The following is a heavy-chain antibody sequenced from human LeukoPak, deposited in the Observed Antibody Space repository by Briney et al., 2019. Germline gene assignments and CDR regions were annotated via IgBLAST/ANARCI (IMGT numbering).Heavy chain of an antibody. Sequence: ASVKVSCKASGGTFSSYAISWVRQAPGPGLEWMGRIIPILGIANYAQKFQGRVTITADKSTSTAYMELSSLRSEDTAVYYCARGPPGELTLFDYWGQGTLVTVSS. V-gene: IGHV1-69*04. CDR3: ARGPPGELTLFDY. CDR1: GGTFSSYA. D-gene: IGHD1-26*01. J-gene: IGHJ4*02. CDR2: IIPILGIA.